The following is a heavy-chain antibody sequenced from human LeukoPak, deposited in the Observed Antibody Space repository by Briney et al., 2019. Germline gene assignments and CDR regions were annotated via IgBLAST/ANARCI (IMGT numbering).Heavy chain of an antibody. CDR1: GFTFSSCS. CDR2: ISSSSSYI. D-gene: IGHD2-15*01. CDR3: ARDQVVVAAIDYYYGMDV. V-gene: IGHV3-21*01. J-gene: IGHJ6*02. Sequence: GGSLRLSCAASGFTFSSCSMNWVRQAPGKGLEWVSSISSSSSYIYYADSVKGRFTISRDNAKNSLYLQMNSLRAEDTAVYYCARDQVVVAAIDYYYGMDVWGQGTTVTVSS.